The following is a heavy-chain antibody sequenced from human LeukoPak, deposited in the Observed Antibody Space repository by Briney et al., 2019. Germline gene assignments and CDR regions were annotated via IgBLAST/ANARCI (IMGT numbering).Heavy chain of an antibody. V-gene: IGHV3-21*01. D-gene: IGHD3-22*01. CDR3: ARDSSGYYPKPFDY. CDR2: ISSSSSYI. CDR1: GFAFSSYS. J-gene: IGHJ4*02. Sequence: PGGSLRLSCAASGFAFSSYSMNWVRQAPGKGLEWVSSISSSSSYIYYADSVKGRFTISRDNAKNSLYLQMNSVRAEDTAVYYCARDSSGYYPKPFDYWGQGTLVTVSS.